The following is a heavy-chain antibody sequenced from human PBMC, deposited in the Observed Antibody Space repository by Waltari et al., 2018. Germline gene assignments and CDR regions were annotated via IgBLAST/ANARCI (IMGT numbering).Heavy chain of an antibody. CDR2: IYRGVST. V-gene: IGHV3-53*01. Sequence: EVQLVESGGGLIQPGGSLRLSCAASGFTVSSNYMSWVRQAPGKGLEWVSVIYRGVSTYYADSVKGRFTISRDNSKNTLYLQMNSLRAEDTAVYYCARVQPGYSSLEYFDLWGRGTLVTVSS. CDR3: ARVQPGYSSLEYFDL. CDR1: GFTVSSNY. D-gene: IGHD6-13*01. J-gene: IGHJ2*01.